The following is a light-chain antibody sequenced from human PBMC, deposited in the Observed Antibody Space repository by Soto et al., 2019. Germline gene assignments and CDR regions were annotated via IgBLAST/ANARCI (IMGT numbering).Light chain of an antibody. CDR1: QSISSW. V-gene: IGKV1-5*01. CDR3: QQYNSYSPT. Sequence: SPSTLSASVGDRVTTTCRASQSISSWLAWYQQKPGKAPKLLIYDASSLESGVPSRFSGSGSGTEFTLTISSLQPDDFATYYCQQYNSYSPTFGQGTKV. CDR2: DAS. J-gene: IGKJ1*01.